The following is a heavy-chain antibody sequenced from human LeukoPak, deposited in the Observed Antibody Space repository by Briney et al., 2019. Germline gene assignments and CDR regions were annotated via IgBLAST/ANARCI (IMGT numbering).Heavy chain of an antibody. V-gene: IGHV3-30*18. CDR2: ISYDGSNK. D-gene: IGHD2-15*01. J-gene: IGHJ4*02. CDR3: AKGTSSSCYSAPNY. Sequence: QPGGSLRLSCAASGFTFSSYGMHWVRQAPGKGLEWVAVISYDGSNKYYADSVKGRFTISRDNSKNTLYLQMNSLRAEDTAVYYCAKGTSSSCYSAPNYWGQGTLVTVSS. CDR1: GFTFSSYG.